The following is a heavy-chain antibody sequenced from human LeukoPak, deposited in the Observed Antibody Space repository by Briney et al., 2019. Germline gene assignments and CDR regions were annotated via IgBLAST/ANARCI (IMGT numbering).Heavy chain of an antibody. CDR3: ARGGVYDFWSGYYFYFDY. CDR1: GGSFSGYY. V-gene: IGHV4-34*01. CDR2: INHSGST. D-gene: IGHD3-3*01. Sequence: SETLSLTCAVYGGSFSGYYWSWIRQPPGKGLEWIGEINHSGSTNYNPSLKSRVTISVDTSKNQFSLKLSSVTAADTAVYYCARGGVYDFWSGYYFYFDYWGQGTLVTVSS. J-gene: IGHJ4*02.